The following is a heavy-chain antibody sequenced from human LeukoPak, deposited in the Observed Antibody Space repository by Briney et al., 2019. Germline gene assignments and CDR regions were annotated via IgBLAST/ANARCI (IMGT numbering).Heavy chain of an antibody. CDR1: GYTFTGYY. D-gene: IGHD3-3*01. J-gene: IGHJ6*03. Sequence: ASVKVSCKASGYTFTGYYMHWVRQAPGQGLEWMGRINPNSGGTNYAQKFQDRVTMTRDTSISTAYMELSRLRSDDTAVYYCARGYDFWSGKGRPTYYMDVWGKGTTVTVSS. V-gene: IGHV1-2*06. CDR3: ARGYDFWSGKGRPTYYMDV. CDR2: INPNSGGT.